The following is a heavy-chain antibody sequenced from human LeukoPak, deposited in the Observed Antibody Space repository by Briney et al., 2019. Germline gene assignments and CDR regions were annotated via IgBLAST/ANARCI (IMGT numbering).Heavy chain of an antibody. V-gene: IGHV3-53*01. CDR2: IYTGGTI. CDR1: GFTVSSNY. J-gene: IGHJ3*02. CDR3: ARDLPFDI. Sequence: PGGSLRLSCAASGFTVSSNYMIWLRQAPGKGLEWVSVIYTGGTINYADSVKGRFTISRDNSKNTLYLQMNSLRAEDTAVYYCARDLPFDIWGQGTMVTVSS.